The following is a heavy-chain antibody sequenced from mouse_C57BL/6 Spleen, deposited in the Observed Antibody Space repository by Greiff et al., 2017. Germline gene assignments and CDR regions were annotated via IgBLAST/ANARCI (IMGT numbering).Heavy chain of an antibody. J-gene: IGHJ1*03. CDR2: IDPETGGT. D-gene: IGHD2-5*01. V-gene: IGHV1-15*01. CDR1: GYTFTDYE. Sequence: VQLQQSGAELVRPGASVTLSCKASGYTFTDYEMHWVKQTPVHGLEWIGAIDPETGGTAYNQKFKGKAILTADESSSTAYMELRSLTSEDSAVYYCTRDSNYLYFDVWGTGTTVTVSS. CDR3: TRDSNYLYFDV.